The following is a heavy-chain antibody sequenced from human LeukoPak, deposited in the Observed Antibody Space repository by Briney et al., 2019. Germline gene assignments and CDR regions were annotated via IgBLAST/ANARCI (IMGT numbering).Heavy chain of an antibody. CDR1: GFTFSSYA. CDR3: AKDPKPPYYYGSYYFDY. Sequence: GGSLRLSCAASGFTFSSYAMSWVRQAPGKGLEWVSAISGSGGSTYYADSVKGRFTISRDNSKNTLYLQMNSLRAEDTAVYYCAKDPKPPYYYGSYYFDYWGQGTLVTVSS. V-gene: IGHV3-23*01. D-gene: IGHD3-10*01. J-gene: IGHJ4*02. CDR2: ISGSGGST.